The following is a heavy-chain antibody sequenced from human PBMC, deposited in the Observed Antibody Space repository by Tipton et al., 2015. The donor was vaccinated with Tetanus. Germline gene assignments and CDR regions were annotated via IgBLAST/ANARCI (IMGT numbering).Heavy chain of an antibody. CDR1: GYSFTSYW. D-gene: IGHD5-18*01. CDR3: ARQDSYGYLRPDY. Sequence: QLVQSGAEVKKPGESLKISCQGSGYSFTSYWIGWVRQMPGKGLEWMGIIYPGDSDTRYSPSFQGQVTISADKSISPAYLQWSSLKASDPAMYYCARQDSYGYLRPDYWGQGTLVTVSS. CDR2: IYPGDSDT. V-gene: IGHV5-51*01. J-gene: IGHJ4*02.